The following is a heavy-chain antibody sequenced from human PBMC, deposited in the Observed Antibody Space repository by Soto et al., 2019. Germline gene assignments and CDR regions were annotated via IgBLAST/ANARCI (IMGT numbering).Heavy chain of an antibody. J-gene: IGHJ3*02. V-gene: IGHV3-74*01. CDR2: IHSDGSST. CDR1: GFTFSYYW. D-gene: IGHD1-26*01. CDR3: ARGDRGAFEI. Sequence: EVQLVESGGGLVQPGESLRLSCVASGFTFSYYWMHWVRQGPGKGLVWVSRIHSDGSSTTYADSVKGRFTISRDNAKNMLYLQMNSLRSEDTAVYYCARGDRGAFEIWGQGTVVTVSS.